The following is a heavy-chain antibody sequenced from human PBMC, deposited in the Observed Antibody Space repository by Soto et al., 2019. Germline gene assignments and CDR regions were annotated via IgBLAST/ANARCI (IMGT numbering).Heavy chain of an antibody. CDR3: ARSYSSGWEFDY. V-gene: IGHV3-11*01. Sequence: PGGSLRLSCGASGFTFSNYYMSWIRQAPGKGLEWVSYISSTGRTIYYADSVKGRFTVSRDNAQNSLSLKLNSLRVEDTAVYYCARSYSSGWEFDYWGQGPQVTAPS. D-gene: IGHD6-19*01. CDR2: ISSTGRTI. CDR1: GFTFSNYY. J-gene: IGHJ4*02.